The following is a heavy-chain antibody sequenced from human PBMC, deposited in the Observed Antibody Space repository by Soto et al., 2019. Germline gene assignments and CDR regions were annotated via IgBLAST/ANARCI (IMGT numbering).Heavy chain of an antibody. V-gene: IGHV1-2*04. J-gene: IGHJ5*02. D-gene: IGHD3-10*01. CDR3: ARAAEYYYGSGSYYNGYNWFDP. CDR2: INPNSGGT. Sequence: AASVKVSCKASGYTFTGYYMHWVRQAPGQGLEWMGWINPNSGGTNYAQKFQGWVTMTRDTSISTAYMELSRLRSDDTAVYYCARAAEYYYGSGSYYNGYNWFDPWGQGTLVTVSS. CDR1: GYTFTGYY.